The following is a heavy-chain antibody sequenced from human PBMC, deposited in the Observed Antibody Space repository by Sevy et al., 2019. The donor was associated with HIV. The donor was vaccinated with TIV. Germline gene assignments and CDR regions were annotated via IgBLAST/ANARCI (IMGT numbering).Heavy chain of an antibody. D-gene: IGHD3-22*01. CDR3: ARFNYFDTSRLHYYYGMDV. CDR2: IYYSGST. V-gene: IGHV4-59*13. J-gene: IGHJ6*02. Sequence: SETLSLTCTVSGGSISSYYWNWIRQPPGKGLEWIGYIYYSGSTNYNPSLKSRVTISVDTSKNQFTLKLISVTAADTAVYYCARFNYFDTSRLHYYYGMDVWGQGTTVTVSS. CDR1: GGSISSYY.